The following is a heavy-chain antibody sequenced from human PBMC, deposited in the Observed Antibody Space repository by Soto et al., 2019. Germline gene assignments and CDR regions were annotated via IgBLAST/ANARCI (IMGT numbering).Heavy chain of an antibody. V-gene: IGHV3-30*18. J-gene: IGHJ6*01. Sequence: PGGSLRLSCVGSGLNLTTFGMHGVRQAPGRGLEWMAVISNDGSHFYYADSVKGRFTISRDNSKNTLYLQMINLRPDDTGVYYCAKWARDSGDYYYYGVDVWGQGTTVTVSS. CDR3: AKWARDSGDYYYYGVDV. CDR2: ISNDGSHF. CDR1: GLNLTTFG. D-gene: IGHD3-10*01.